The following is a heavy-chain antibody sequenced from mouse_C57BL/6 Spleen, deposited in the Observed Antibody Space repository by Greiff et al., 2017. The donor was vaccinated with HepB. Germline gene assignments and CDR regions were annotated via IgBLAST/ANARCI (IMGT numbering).Heavy chain of an antibody. V-gene: IGHV1-59*01. CDR3: ARGGKLNFDY. CDR1: GYTFTSYW. J-gene: IGHJ2*01. Sequence: QIQLQQSGAELVRPGPSVKLSCKASGYTFTSYWMHWVKQRPGQGLEWIGVIDPSDSYTNYNQKFKGKATLTVDTSSSTAYMQLSSLTSEDSAVYYCARGGKLNFDYWGQGTTLTVSS. CDR2: IDPSDSYT.